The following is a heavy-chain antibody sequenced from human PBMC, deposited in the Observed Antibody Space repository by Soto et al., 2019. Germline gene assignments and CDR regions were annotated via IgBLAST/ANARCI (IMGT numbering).Heavy chain of an antibody. CDR3: TTDSYSTIIIVRFDY. J-gene: IGHJ4*01. CDR1: GFTFSNAW. CDR2: IKSKTGGGTT. Sequence: LRLSCAASGFTFSNAWINWVRQAPGKGLEWVGRIKSKTGGGTTDFAEPVKGRFAISRDDSNNMVYLQMSSLKIEDTAVFYFTTDSYSTIIIVRFDYWGHGTLVTVSS. V-gene: IGHV3-15*07. D-gene: IGHD3-22*01.